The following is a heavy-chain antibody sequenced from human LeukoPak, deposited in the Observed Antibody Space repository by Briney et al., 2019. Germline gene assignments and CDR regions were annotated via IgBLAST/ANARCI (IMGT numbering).Heavy chain of an antibody. Sequence: GGSLRLSCAASGFIFDDYTMHWVRQGPGKTLEWVALVSWDGIPYYADSVKGRFTISRDNSKNALYLEMDSLRTDDTAFYYCAKDLTYESSGTVIDNWGQGTLVTVSS. CDR3: AKDLTYESSGTVIDN. D-gene: IGHD3-22*01. J-gene: IGHJ4*02. CDR1: GFIFDDYT. CDR2: VSWDGIP. V-gene: IGHV3-43*01.